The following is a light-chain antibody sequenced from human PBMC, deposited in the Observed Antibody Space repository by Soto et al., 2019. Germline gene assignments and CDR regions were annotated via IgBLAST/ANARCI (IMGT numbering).Light chain of an antibody. J-gene: IGLJ1*01. CDR1: SSNIGAGYD. Sequence: QSVLTQPPSVSGAPGQRVTISCTGSSSNIGAGYDVHWYQQLPGTAPKLLIYGNSNRPSGVPDRFSGSRSGNTASLTVSGLQAEDEADYYCSSYAGSNNLYVFGTGTKLTVL. V-gene: IGLV1-40*01. CDR3: SSYAGSNNLYV. CDR2: GNS.